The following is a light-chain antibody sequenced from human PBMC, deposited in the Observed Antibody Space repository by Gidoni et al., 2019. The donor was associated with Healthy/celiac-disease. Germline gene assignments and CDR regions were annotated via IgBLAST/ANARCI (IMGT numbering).Light chain of an antibody. J-gene: IGLJ3*02. V-gene: IGLV2-23*01. CDR3: CSYAGSSTWV. CDR2: EGS. CDR1: SSDVGSYNL. Sequence: QSALTQHASVSGSPGQSSTISCTGTSSDVGSYNLVSWYQQHPGKAPKLMIYEGSKRPSGVSNRFSGSKSGNTASLTISGLQAEDEADYYCCSYAGSSTWVFGGGTKLTVL.